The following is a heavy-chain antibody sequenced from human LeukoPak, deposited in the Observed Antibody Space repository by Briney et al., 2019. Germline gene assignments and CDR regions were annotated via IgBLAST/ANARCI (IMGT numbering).Heavy chain of an antibody. V-gene: IGHV4-59*01. CDR3: ARSDTAMVLDY. Sequence: SETLSLTCTVSGGSISSYYWSWIRQPPGKGLEWIGYIYYSGSTNYNPSLKSRVTISVDTSKNQFSLKLSSVTAADTAVYSCARSDTAMVLDYWGQGTLVTVSS. D-gene: IGHD5-18*01. J-gene: IGHJ4*02. CDR1: GGSISSYY. CDR2: IYYSGST.